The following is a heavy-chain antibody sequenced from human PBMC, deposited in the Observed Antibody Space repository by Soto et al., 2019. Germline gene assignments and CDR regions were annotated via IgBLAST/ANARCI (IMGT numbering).Heavy chain of an antibody. CDR1: GYTFTSYG. CDR3: ARDESSSGWYENDAFDI. CDR2: ISAYNGNT. Sequence: ASVKVSCKASGYTFTSYGISWVRQAPGQGLEWMGWISAYNGNTNYAQKLQGRVTMTTDTSTSTAYMELRSLRSDDTAVYYCARDESSSGWYENDAFDIWGQGTMVTVSS. V-gene: IGHV1-18*01. J-gene: IGHJ3*02. D-gene: IGHD6-19*01.